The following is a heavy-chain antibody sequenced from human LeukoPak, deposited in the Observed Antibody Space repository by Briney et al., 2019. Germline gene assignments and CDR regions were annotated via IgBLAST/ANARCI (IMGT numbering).Heavy chain of an antibody. CDR3: ARMRGWSGSSPYYHDY. D-gene: IGHD3-3*01. Sequence: GGSLRLSCAASGFTFSSYAMSWVRQAPGKGLEWVSAIVGSGGGTYYADSVKGRFTISRDNSKNTLYLQMNSLRAEDAALYYCARMRGWSGSSPYYHDYWGQGTLVTVSS. CDR2: IVGSGGGT. V-gene: IGHV3-23*01. CDR1: GFTFSSYA. J-gene: IGHJ4*02.